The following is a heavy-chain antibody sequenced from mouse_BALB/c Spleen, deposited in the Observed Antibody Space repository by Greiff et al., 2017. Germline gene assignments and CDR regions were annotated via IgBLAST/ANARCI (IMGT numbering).Heavy chain of an antibody. V-gene: IGHV1-54*01. J-gene: IGHJ2*01. CDR2: INPGSGGT. D-gene: IGHD2-14*01. CDR3: ARGGYRGYYFDY. Sequence: QVQLKQSGAELVRPGTSVKVSCKASGYAFTNYLIEWVKQRPGQGLEWIGVINPGSGGTNYNEKFKGKATLTADKSSSTAYMQLSSLTSDDSAVYFCARGGYRGYYFDYWGQGTTLTVSS. CDR1: GYAFTNYL.